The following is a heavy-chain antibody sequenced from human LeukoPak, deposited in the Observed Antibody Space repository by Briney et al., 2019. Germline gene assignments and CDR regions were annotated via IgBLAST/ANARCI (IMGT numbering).Heavy chain of an antibody. Sequence: PGGSLRLSCAASGFTFTSYEMNWVRQAPGKGLEWVSYISSSGSTIYYADSVKGRFTISRDNAKNSLYLQMNSLRAEDTAVYYCARGGRYSSFDYWGQGTLVTVSS. CDR2: ISSSGSTI. J-gene: IGHJ4*02. V-gene: IGHV3-48*03. D-gene: IGHD6-13*01. CDR1: GFTFTSYE. CDR3: ARGGRYSSFDY.